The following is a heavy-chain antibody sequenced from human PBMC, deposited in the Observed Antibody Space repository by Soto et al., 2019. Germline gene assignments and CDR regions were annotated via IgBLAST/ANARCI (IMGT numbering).Heavy chain of an antibody. D-gene: IGHD1-26*01. CDR1: GFAVSTHY. J-gene: IGHJ6*02. CDR2: LSSGGST. Sequence: GGSLRLFCAASGFAVSTHYMSWVRQAPGKGLEWVSVLSSGGSTYYADSVEGRFTISGDIYKNSVFLQMDSLRAEDTAVYYCASNTTPGGMDVWGQGTTVTVSS. V-gene: IGHV3-53*01. CDR3: ASNTTPGGMDV.